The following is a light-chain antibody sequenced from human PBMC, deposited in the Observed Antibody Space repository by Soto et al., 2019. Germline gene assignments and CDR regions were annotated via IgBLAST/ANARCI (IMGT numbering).Light chain of an antibody. CDR2: GAS. J-gene: IGKJ5*01. CDR1: QGFTTN. V-gene: IGKV3D-15*01. Sequence: EIVMTQSPGTLSVSPGERATLSCRAGQGFTTNFAWYQQKSGQSPRLLIYGASSRATGIPDRFSGSGSGTDFTLTISRLEPEDFAVYYCQQYKNWPLFGQGTRLEI. CDR3: QQYKNWPL.